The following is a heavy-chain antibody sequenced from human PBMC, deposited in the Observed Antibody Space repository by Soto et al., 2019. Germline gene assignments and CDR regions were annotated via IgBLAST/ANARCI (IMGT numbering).Heavy chain of an antibody. CDR3: SRGTYYPQGSGLQADY. Sequence: PGGSLRLSCATSGFTFNDYAMYWVRQAPGQGLEWVAMISSDGHHQFYVDNLRGRFTVSRDNSKNTLFLQMNSLRPEDTAVYYCSRGTYYPQGSGLQADYWGPGTVVTVSS. V-gene: IGHV3-30*03. CDR1: GFTFNDYA. CDR2: ISSDGHHQ. J-gene: IGHJ4*02. D-gene: IGHD2-15*01.